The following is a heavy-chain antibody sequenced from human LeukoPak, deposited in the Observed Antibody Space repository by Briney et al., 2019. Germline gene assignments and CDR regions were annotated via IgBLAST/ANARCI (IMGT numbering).Heavy chain of an antibody. CDR3: AKDGVSTVTTYYFDY. D-gene: IGHD4-17*01. J-gene: IGHJ4*02. CDR2: ISGSGGST. V-gene: IGHV3-23*01. Sequence: GGSLRLSCAASGFTFSSYAMSWVRQAPGKGLEWVSAISGSGGSTYYADSVKGRFTISRDNSTNTLYLQMNSLRAEDTAVYYCAKDGVSTVTTYYFDYWGQGTLVTVSS. CDR1: GFTFSSYA.